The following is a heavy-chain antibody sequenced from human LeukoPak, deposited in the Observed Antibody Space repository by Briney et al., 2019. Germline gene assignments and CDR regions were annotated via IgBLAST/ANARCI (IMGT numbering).Heavy chain of an antibody. V-gene: IGHV1-18*01. CDR1: GYIFTNYA. D-gene: IGHD1-1*01. Sequence: ASVKVSCKASGYIFTNYAISWVRQAPGQGLERMGWISTYNGNTKNAQKLQGRVTMTTDTSTSTAYMELRTLRSDDTAVYYCAREGSAAGSYYYYYMDVWGKGTTVTVSS. CDR3: AREGSAAGSYYYYYMDV. CDR2: ISTYNGNT. J-gene: IGHJ6*03.